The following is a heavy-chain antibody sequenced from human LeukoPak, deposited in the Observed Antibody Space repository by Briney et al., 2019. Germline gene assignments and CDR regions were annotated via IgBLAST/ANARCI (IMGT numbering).Heavy chain of an antibody. D-gene: IGHD3-9*01. CDR1: GFTFSDYY. CDR3: ARQGGDILTGYLDY. V-gene: IGHV3-11*03. J-gene: IGHJ4*02. Sequence: GGSLRLSCATSGFTFSDYYMSWIRQAPGKGLEWVSYISSSGTYINSADSVKGRFTISRDYPKNSLYLQMSSLRAEDTAVYYCARQGGDILTGYLDYWGQGTLVTVSS. CDR2: ISSSGTYI.